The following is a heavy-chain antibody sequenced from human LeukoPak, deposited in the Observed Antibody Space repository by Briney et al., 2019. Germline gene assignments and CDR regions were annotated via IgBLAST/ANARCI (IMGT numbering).Heavy chain of an antibody. Sequence: SQTLSLTCTVSGGSISSGGYYWSWIRQHPGKGLEWIGYIYYSGSTYYNPSLKSRVTISVDTSKNQFSLKLSSVTAADTAVYYCATGWMRLRFLEWSPYYYGMDVWGQGTTVTVSS. CDR3: ATGWMRLRFLEWSPYYYGMDV. CDR1: GGSISSGGYY. J-gene: IGHJ6*02. V-gene: IGHV4-31*03. CDR2: IYYSGST. D-gene: IGHD3-3*01.